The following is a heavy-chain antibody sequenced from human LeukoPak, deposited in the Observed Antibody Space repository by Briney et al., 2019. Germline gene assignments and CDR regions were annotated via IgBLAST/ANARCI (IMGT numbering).Heavy chain of an antibody. CDR2: INSDGSWT. V-gene: IGHV3-74*01. D-gene: IGHD6-19*01. CDR1: GNYW. CDR3: AKSRHIAVAGSFDY. J-gene: IGHJ4*02. Sequence: GGSLRLSCAASGNYWMHWVRQAPGKGLVWVSHINSDGSWTSYADSVKGRFTISRDNSKNTLYLQMNSLRAEDTAVYYCAKSRHIAVAGSFDYWGQGTLVTVSS.